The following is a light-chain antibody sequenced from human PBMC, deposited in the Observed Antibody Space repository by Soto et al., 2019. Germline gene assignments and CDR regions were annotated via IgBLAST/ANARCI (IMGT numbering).Light chain of an antibody. CDR1: QSVSSSY. Sequence: EIVLTQSPDTLSLSPGEIATLSCRSSQSVSSSYLAWYQQKPGQAPRLLIYGASSRATGIPDRFSGSGSGTDFTLTISRLEPEDFAVYYCQQYGSSPITFGQGTRLENK. J-gene: IGKJ5*01. CDR3: QQYGSSPIT. CDR2: GAS. V-gene: IGKV3-20*01.